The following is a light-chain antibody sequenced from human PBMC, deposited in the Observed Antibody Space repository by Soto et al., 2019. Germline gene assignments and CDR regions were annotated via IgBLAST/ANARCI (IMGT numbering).Light chain of an antibody. V-gene: IGLV2-14*01. Sequence: QSALTQPASVSGSPGQSITISCTGTSSDVGGYNYDSWYQQHPGKAPKLIIYEVSNRPSGVSNRFSGSKSGNTASLTISGLQAEDEADYYCTSYTSRSTGVFGTGTKLTVL. J-gene: IGLJ1*01. CDR2: EVS. CDR3: TSYTSRSTGV. CDR1: SSDVGGYNY.